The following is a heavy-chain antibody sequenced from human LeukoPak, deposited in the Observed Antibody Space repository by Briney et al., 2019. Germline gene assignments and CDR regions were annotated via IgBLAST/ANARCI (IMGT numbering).Heavy chain of an antibody. V-gene: IGHV3-53*01. Sequence: GGSLRLSCAASGFTVSSNYMSWVRQAPGKGLEWVSVISSGVTTYYADSVKGRFTISRDNAKNSLYLQMNSLRAEDTAVYYCAREGNGIAAAGHFDYWGQGTLVTVSS. D-gene: IGHD6-13*01. CDR1: GFTVSSNY. J-gene: IGHJ4*02. CDR3: AREGNGIAAAGHFDY. CDR2: ISSGVTT.